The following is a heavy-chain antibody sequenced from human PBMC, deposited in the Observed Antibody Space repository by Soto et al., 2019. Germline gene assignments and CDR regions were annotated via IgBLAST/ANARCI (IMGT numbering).Heavy chain of an antibody. V-gene: IGHV1-69*13. CDR2: IIPIFGTA. CDR1: GGTFSSYA. D-gene: IGHD3-22*01. J-gene: IGHJ4*02. CDR3: ARDDAPIYLDDTSAYYEVAH. Sequence: SVKVSCKASGGTFSSYAISWVRQAPGQGLEWMGGIIPIFGTANYAQKFQGRVTITADESTSTAYMELSSLRSEDTAVYYCARDDAPIYLDDTSAYYEVAHWGKETLLSV.